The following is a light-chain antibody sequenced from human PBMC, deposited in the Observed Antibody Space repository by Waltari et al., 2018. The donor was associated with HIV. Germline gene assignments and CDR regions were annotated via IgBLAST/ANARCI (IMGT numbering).Light chain of an antibody. CDR2: GAS. Sequence: DIQMTQSPSSLSASVGDGVTITCRASQSISNYLNLYQQKPGKAPKVLIYGASTLDNGVPSRFSGSGSGTDFTLTISSLLPEDFATYYCQQSYITSYSFGQGTKLEIK. V-gene: IGKV1-39*01. CDR1: QSISNY. J-gene: IGKJ2*03. CDR3: QQSYITSYS.